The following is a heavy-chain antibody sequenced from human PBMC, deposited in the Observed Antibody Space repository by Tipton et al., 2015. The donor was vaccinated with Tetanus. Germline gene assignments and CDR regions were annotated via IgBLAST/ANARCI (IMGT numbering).Heavy chain of an antibody. Sequence: TLSLTCTVSGVSIADNTNYWGWIRQSPGKGLEWIGSIYFSGDTYSNPSLKSRATISVDTSRNQFSLRLSSVTAADTAVYYCARHNSGYFTFFDYWGQGTLVTASS. CDR2: IYFSGDT. CDR1: GVSIADNTNY. J-gene: IGHJ4*02. D-gene: IGHD3-3*01. V-gene: IGHV4-39*01. CDR3: ARHNSGYFTFFDY.